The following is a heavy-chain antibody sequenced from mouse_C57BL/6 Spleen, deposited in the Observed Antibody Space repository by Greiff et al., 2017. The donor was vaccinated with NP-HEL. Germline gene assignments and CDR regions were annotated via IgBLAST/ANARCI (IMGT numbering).Heavy chain of an antibody. CDR3: ARFRLRRDAMDY. V-gene: IGHV1-61*01. CDR1: GYTFTSYW. J-gene: IGHJ4*01. CDR2: IYPSDSET. D-gene: IGHD2-4*01. Sequence: VQLQQPGAELVRPGSSVKLSCKASGYTFTSYWMDWVKQRPGQGLEWIGNIYPSDSETHYNQKFKDKATLTVDKSSSTAYMQLSSLTSEDSAVYYCARFRLRRDAMDYWGQGTSVTVSS.